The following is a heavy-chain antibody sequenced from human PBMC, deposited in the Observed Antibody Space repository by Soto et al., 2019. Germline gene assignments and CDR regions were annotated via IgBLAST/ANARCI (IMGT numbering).Heavy chain of an antibody. CDR2: INPNSGAT. D-gene: IGHD3-10*01. J-gene: IGHJ5*02. V-gene: IGHV1-2*02. CDR1: GYTFTGYF. CDR3: ARGGGTILAPLP. Sequence: QVQLAQSGAEVKKPGASVKVSCKASGYTFTGYFIHWVRQAPGQGLEWMGWINPNSGATKYAQKFQGRVTLTRDTSINTAYMEMNILRSDDTAVYYRARGGGTILAPLPWGQGTLVTVSS.